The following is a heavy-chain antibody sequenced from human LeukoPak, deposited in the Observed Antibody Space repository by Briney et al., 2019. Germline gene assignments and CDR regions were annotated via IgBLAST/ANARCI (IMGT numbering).Heavy chain of an antibody. D-gene: IGHD1-1*01. CDR2: IYYSGST. V-gene: IGHV4-39*07. CDR1: GGSISSSSYY. J-gene: IGHJ6*02. Sequence: SETLSLTCTVSGGSISSSSYYWGRIRQPPGKGLEWIGSIYYSGSTYYNPSLKSRVTISIDTSKNLFSLKLTSVTAADKAVYYCARDNDHYGMDVWGQGTTVTVSS. CDR3: ARDNDHYGMDV.